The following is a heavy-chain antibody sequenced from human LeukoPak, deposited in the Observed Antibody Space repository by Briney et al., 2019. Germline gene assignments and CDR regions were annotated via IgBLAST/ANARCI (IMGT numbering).Heavy chain of an antibody. J-gene: IGHJ5*02. Sequence: SETLSLTCAVYGGSFSGYYWGWIRQPPGKGLEWIGEINHSGSTNYNPSLKSRVTISVDTSKNQFSLKLSSVTAADTAVYYCARGRRNIAATSVYNWFDPWGQGTLVTVSS. CDR3: ARGRRNIAATSVYNWFDP. CDR2: INHSGST. D-gene: IGHD6-13*01. V-gene: IGHV4-34*01. CDR1: GGSFSGYY.